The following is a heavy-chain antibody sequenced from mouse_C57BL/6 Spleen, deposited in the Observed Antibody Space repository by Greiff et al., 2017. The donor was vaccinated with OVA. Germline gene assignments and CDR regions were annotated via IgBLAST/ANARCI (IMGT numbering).Heavy chain of an antibody. J-gene: IGHJ4*01. D-gene: IGHD2-4*01. CDR3: ARSAYDYEWNYYAMDY. CDR1: GYTFTSYW. CDR2: IHPNSGST. V-gene: IGHV1-64*01. Sequence: QVQLQQPGAELVKPGASVKLSCKASGYTFTSYWMHWVKQRPGQGLEWIGMIHPNSGSTNYNEKFKSKATLTVDKSSSTAYMQLSSLTSEDSAVYYCARSAYDYEWNYYAMDYWGQGTSVTVSS.